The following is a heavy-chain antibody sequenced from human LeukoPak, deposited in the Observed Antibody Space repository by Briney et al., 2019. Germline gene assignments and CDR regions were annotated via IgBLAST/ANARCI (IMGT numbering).Heavy chain of an antibody. V-gene: IGHV4-34*09. D-gene: IGHD4-23*01. Sequence: SETLSLTCAVYGGSFSGYYWSWIRQPPGKGLEWIGYIYYSGSTYYNPSLKSRVTISVDTSKNQFSLKLSSVTAADTAVYYCARGYGGNIANFFDYWGQGTLVTVSS. J-gene: IGHJ4*02. CDR1: GGSFSGYY. CDR2: IYYSGST. CDR3: ARGYGGNIANFFDY.